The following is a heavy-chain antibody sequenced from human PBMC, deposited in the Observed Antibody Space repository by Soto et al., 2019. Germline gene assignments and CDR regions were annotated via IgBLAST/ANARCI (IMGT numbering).Heavy chain of an antibody. CDR3: AATVYRTTTTGGDV. CDR1: GYTFSTYG. CDR2: ISAYNDNT. D-gene: IGHD1-26*01. Sequence: GASVKVSCTASGYTFSTYGISWVRQAPGQGLEWMGWISAYNDNTNYAQKFQGRVTMTTDRSTSTAYMELRSLGVEDTAVYYCAATVYRTTTTGGDVWGQGTTVTVSS. J-gene: IGHJ6*02. V-gene: IGHV1-18*01.